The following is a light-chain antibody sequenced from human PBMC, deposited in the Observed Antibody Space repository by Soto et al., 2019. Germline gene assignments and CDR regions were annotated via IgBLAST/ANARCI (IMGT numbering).Light chain of an antibody. CDR1: IANIAANT. J-gene: IGLJ1*01. CDR3: AAWDDDLNTHV. CDR2: NNN. V-gene: IGLV1-44*01. Sequence: QSVVTKPPSASGTPGQRVTISCSGRIANIAANTVQWYQQLPGTAPKLLIFNNNVRPSGVPARFSGSKSGSSASLTISGLQSEDEAYYYCAAWDDDLNTHVFGTGTKLTVL.